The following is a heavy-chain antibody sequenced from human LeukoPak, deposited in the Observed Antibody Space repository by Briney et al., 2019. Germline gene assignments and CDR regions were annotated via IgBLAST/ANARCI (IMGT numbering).Heavy chain of an antibody. V-gene: IGHV3-30*02. D-gene: IGHD5-24*01. Sequence: GGSLRLSCAASGFTFSNYGMHWVRQAPGKGLEWVALLWYDGNNKYYVDSVKGRFTISRDNSKNSLYLQMNSLRTEDTALYYCAKIAEGEKRWLTSAFDYWGQGTLVTVSS. CDR1: GFTFSNYG. J-gene: IGHJ4*02. CDR2: LWYDGNNK. CDR3: AKIAEGEKRWLTSAFDY.